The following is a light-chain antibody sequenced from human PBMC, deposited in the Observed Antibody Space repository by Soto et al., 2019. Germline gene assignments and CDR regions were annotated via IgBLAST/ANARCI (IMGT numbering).Light chain of an antibody. J-gene: IGLJ1*01. CDR3: GSYTSSSTLV. CDR1: SSDVGGYNS. V-gene: IGLV2-14*01. CDR2: EVS. Sequence: QSVLTQPASVSWSPGQSITISCTGTSSDVGGYNSVSWYQQHPGKAPELMIYEVSNRPSGVSNRFSGSKSGNTASLPISGLQAEDVADYYCGSYTSSSTLVFGTGTKVTVL.